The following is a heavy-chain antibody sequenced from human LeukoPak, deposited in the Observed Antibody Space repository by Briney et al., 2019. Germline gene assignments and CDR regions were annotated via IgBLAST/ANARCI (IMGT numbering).Heavy chain of an antibody. V-gene: IGHV1-69*01. CDR1: GGTFSSYA. J-gene: IGHJ5*02. D-gene: IGHD1-14*01. CDR3: ARVRGIYNWFDP. CDR2: IIPIFGTA. Sequence: SVKVSCKASGGTFSSYAISWVRQAPGQGLEWMGGIIPIFGTANYAQKFQGRVTITADESTSTAYMELSSLRSEDTAVYYCARVRGIYNWFDPWGQGTLVTVSS.